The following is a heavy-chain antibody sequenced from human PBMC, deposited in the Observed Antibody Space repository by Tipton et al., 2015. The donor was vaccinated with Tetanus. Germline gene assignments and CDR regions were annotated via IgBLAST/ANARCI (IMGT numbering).Heavy chain of an antibody. V-gene: IGHV1-46*03. CDR3: AREGGYGDDDYYGMDV. D-gene: IGHD4-17*01. J-gene: IGHJ6*02. Sequence: QLVQSGAEVKKPGASVKVSCKASGYTFTSYYMHWVRQAPGQGLEWMGIINPSGGSTSYAQKFQGRVTMTRDTSTSTVYMELSSLRSEDTAVYYCAREGGYGDDDYYGMDVWGQGTTVPVSS. CDR1: GYTFTSYY. CDR2: INPSGGST.